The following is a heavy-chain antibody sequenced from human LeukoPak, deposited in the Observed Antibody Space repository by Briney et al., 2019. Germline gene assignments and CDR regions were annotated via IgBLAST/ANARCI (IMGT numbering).Heavy chain of an antibody. Sequence: SGTLSLTCGVSGGSVSSSYWWSWVRQPPGKGLDWIGEIYHSGNTNYNPSLKSRVTISLDKSKNQFSLKLSSVTAADTAVYYCARESSSLNGIDYWGQGALVTVSS. J-gene: IGHJ4*02. D-gene: IGHD6-13*01. CDR1: GGSVSSSYW. V-gene: IGHV4-4*02. CDR2: IYHSGNT. CDR3: ARESSSLNGIDY.